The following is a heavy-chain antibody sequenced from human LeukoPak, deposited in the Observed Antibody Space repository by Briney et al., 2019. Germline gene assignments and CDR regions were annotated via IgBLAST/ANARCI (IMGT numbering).Heavy chain of an antibody. V-gene: IGHV3-23*01. CDR2: SSGSGTHT. Sequence: GGSLRLSCAASGFTFSSYAMSWVRQPPGKGLEWVSVSSGSGTHTYYAASVKGRFTISRDNSNNTLYLQMNSLRAEDTAVYYCAKDRATMIVVANDYWGQGTLVTVSS. CDR3: AKDRATMIVVANDY. CDR1: GFTFSSYA. D-gene: IGHD3-22*01. J-gene: IGHJ4*02.